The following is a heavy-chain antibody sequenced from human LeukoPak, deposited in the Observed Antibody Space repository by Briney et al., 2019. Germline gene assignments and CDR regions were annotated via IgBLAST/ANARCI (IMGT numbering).Heavy chain of an antibody. V-gene: IGHV3-23*01. CDR2: ISGSGGST. J-gene: IGHJ6*03. Sequence: GGTLRLSCTAYGFTFSSYAMSWVRQAPGKGLEWVSAISGSGGSTYYADSVKGRFTVSRDNPKNTLYLQMNSLRAEDTAVYYCAKGHCSSTSCYYMDVWGKGTTVTVSS. CDR1: GFTFSSYA. CDR3: AKGHCSSTSCYYMDV. D-gene: IGHD2-2*01.